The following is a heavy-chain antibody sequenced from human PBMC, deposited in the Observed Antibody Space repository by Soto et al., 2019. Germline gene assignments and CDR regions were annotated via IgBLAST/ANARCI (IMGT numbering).Heavy chain of an antibody. J-gene: IGHJ6*03. Sequence: GGSLRLSCAASGFTFSSYAMHWVRQAPGKGLEYVSAISSNGGSTYYANSVKGRFTISRDNSKNTLYLQMGSLRAEDMAVYYCARGGNFCCFLYYYYYCYIDVWGQGTPVTVSS. CDR3: ARGGNFCCFLYYYYYCYIDV. CDR2: ISSNGGST. V-gene: IGHV3-64*01. D-gene: IGHD3-3*01. CDR1: GFTFSSYA.